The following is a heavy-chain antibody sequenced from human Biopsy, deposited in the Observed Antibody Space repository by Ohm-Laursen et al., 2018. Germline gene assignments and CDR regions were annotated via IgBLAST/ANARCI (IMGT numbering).Heavy chain of an antibody. Sequence: SLRLSCAAPGFTFGSYGMHWVRQAPGKGLEWLAVITFDGSGEYYADSLQGRFTISRDNHKNTVDLQMNTLRPEDTAVYFCARDGKRWDYTTYFSWHFDLWGRGTLVTVSS. D-gene: IGHD4-11*01. V-gene: IGHV3-30*03. J-gene: IGHJ2*01. CDR1: GFTFGSYG. CDR3: ARDGKRWDYTTYFSWHFDL. CDR2: ITFDGSGE.